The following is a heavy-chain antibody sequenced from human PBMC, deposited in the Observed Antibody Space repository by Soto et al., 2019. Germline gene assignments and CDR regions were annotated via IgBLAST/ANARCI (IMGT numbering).Heavy chain of an antibody. D-gene: IGHD2-15*01. J-gene: IGHJ4*02. CDR3: AREHCSGGSCRFDY. V-gene: IGHV1-18*01. CDR1: GYTFTSYC. Sequence: ASVKVSCKASGYTFTSYCISWVRHAPGQGLEWMGWISAYNGNTNYAQKLQGRVTMTTDTSTSTAYMELRSLRSDDTAVYYCAREHCSGGSCRFDYWGQGTLVTVSS. CDR2: ISAYNGNT.